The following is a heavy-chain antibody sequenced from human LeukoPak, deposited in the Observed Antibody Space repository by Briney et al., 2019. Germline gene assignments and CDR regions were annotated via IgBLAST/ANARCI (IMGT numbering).Heavy chain of an antibody. CDR2: ISSSSSTI. J-gene: IGHJ4*02. D-gene: IGHD3-3*01. Sequence: PGGSLRLSCAASGFTFSSYSMNWVRQAPGKGLEWVSYISSSSSTIYYADSVKGRFTISRDNAKNSLYLQMNSLRAEDTAVYYRARGSLLRFLEWLLMGYWGQGTLVTVSS. V-gene: IGHV3-48*01. CDR1: GFTFSSYS. CDR3: ARGSLLRFLEWLLMGY.